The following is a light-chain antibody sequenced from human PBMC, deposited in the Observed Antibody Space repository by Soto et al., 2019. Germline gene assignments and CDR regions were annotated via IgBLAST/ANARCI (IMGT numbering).Light chain of an antibody. CDR2: GAF. CDR1: QSVSTSF. V-gene: IGKV3-20*01. CDR3: QQYGNSIPIT. J-gene: IGKJ5*01. Sequence: ENIVTASPGPLALSPGGTATLSLCSSQSVSTSFLAWYQQKPGHAPRLLIYGAFSRATGIPDRFSGSGSGTDFTLTISRLEPEDFAVYYCQQYGNSIPITFGQGTRLEIK.